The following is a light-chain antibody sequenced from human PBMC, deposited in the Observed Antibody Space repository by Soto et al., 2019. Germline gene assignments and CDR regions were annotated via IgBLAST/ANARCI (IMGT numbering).Light chain of an antibody. V-gene: IGLV1-44*01. CDR1: SSNIGSNT. CDR3: AAWDDSLNGWV. Sequence: QSVLTQAPSASGTPGQRVTISCSGSSSNIGSNTVSWYQQVPGTAPKLLIYSNDQRPSGVPDRFSGSKSGTSASLAIRGLQSEDEADYYCAAWDDSLNGWVFGGGTKLTVL. CDR2: SND. J-gene: IGLJ3*02.